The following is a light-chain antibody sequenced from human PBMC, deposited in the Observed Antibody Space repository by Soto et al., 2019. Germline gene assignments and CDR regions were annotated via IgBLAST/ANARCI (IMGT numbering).Light chain of an antibody. J-gene: IGKJ5*01. V-gene: IGKV1-33*01. CDR3: QHYHNLPIT. CDR1: KDISTS. Sequence: DIQMTQSPSSLSASVGDRVTITCQASKDISTSSNWHQQTPGRAHQLLIYDAPNLATGVTSWFSGSGSGKDFTSTISRLQPEDTETYYCQHYHNLPITFGQGTRLETK. CDR2: DAP.